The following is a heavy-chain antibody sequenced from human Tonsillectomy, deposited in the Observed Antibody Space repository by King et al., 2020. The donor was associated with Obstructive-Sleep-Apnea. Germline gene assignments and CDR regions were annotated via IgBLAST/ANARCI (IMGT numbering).Heavy chain of an antibody. D-gene: IGHD2-21*02. CDR3: AHRRPLTYYFDS. CDR1: GFSLSTNGEG. J-gene: IGHJ4*02. V-gene: IGHV2-5*02. Sequence: TLKESGPTLVKPTQTLTLTCTFSGFSLSTNGEGVGWIRQSPGKALEWLTLIYWDDDKRYSPSLESRLTITKDPSKNQVVLTMTNMDPVDTATYYCAHRRPLTYYFDSWGQGTLVTVSS. CDR2: IYWDDDK.